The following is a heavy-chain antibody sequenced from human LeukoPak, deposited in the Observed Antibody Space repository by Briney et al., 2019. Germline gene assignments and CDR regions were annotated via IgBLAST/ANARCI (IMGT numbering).Heavy chain of an antibody. CDR1: GFTFSSYG. CDR3: TRLGYCSGGSCYSVGIYYYYMDV. V-gene: IGHV3-49*03. CDR2: IRSKAYGGTT. J-gene: IGHJ6*03. D-gene: IGHD2-15*01. Sequence: GGSLRLSCAASGFTFSSYGMHWFRQAPGKGLEWVGFIRSKAYGGTTEYAASVKGKFTISRDDSKSIAYLQMNSLKTEDTAVYYCTRLGYCSGGSCYSVGIYYYYMDVWGKGTTVTASS.